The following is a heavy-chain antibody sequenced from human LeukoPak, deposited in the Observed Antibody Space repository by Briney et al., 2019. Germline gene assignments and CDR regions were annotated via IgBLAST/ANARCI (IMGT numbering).Heavy chain of an antibody. J-gene: IGHJ4*02. Sequence: PGGSLRLSCAASGFTFSSSAMSWVRQAPGKGLEGVSSISGSGSGGSTYYADSVKGRFTISRDNSKNTLYLQMNSLRVEDTAVYYCAKSGYNRFDYWGQGTLVTVSS. CDR2: ISGSGSGGST. CDR3: AKSGYNRFDY. D-gene: IGHD5-24*01. CDR1: GFTFSSSA. V-gene: IGHV3-23*01.